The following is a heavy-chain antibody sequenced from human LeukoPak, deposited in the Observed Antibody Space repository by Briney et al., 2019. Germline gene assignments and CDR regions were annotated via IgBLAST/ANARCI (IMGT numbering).Heavy chain of an antibody. Sequence: SVKVSCKASGGTFSSYAISWVRQAPGQGLEWMGGIIPIFGTANYAQKFQGRVTITADKSTSTAYMELSSLRSEDTAVYYCARIWFGELIYYYYYMDVWGKGTTVTVSS. V-gene: IGHV1-69*06. J-gene: IGHJ6*03. CDR2: IIPIFGTA. CDR1: GGTFSSYA. D-gene: IGHD3-10*01. CDR3: ARIWFGELIYYYYYMDV.